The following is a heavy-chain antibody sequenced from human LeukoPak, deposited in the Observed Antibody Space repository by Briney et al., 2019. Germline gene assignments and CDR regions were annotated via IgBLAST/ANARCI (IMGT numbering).Heavy chain of an antibody. J-gene: IGHJ3*02. V-gene: IGHV1-18*01. CDR1: GYTFTSYG. CDR3: ARVEQWLFPYDAFDI. D-gene: IGHD6-19*01. CDR2: ISAYNGNT. Sequence: GASVKVSCKASGYTFTSYGISWVRQAPGQGLEWMGWISAYNGNTSYAQKLQGRVTMTTDTSTSTAYMELRSLRSDDTAVYYCARVEQWLFPYDAFDIWGQGTMVTVSS.